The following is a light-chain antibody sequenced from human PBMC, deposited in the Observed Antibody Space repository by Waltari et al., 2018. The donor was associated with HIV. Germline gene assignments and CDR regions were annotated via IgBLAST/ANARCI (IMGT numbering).Light chain of an antibody. CDR1: SSDVGGYGY. V-gene: IGLV2-8*01. CDR2: EVN. CDR3: CSYAGTNSYVV. J-gene: IGLJ2*01. Sequence: QSALAQPPSASGSPGQSVTISCTGTSSDVGGYGYLSWYQQHPGKAPKLMISEVNKRPSGVPDRFSGSKSGNTAFLTVSGLLAEDEADYYCCSYAGTNSYVVFGGGTKLTVL.